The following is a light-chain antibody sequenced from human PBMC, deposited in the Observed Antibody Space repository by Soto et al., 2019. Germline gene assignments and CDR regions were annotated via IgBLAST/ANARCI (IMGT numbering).Light chain of an antibody. CDR3: QQYAGPPTT. CDR2: GAS. CDR1: LSVSSN. J-gene: IGKJ5*01. V-gene: IGKV3-15*01. Sequence: IVMTQSPATLSVSPGQRATLSCRASLSVSSNLAWYQHKPGQAPRVLIYGASTRATGIPDRFSGSGSGTDFTLTISRLEPEDFAVYFCQQYAGPPTTFGQGTRLEIK.